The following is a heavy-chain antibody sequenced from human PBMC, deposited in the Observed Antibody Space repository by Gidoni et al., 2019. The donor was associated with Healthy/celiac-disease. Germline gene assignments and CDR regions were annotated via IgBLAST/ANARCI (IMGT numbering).Heavy chain of an antibody. Sequence: SSSGSTIYYADSVKGRFTISRDNAKNSLYLQMNSLRAEDTAVYYCATTGGSSSWHEYFQHWGQGTLATVSS. V-gene: IGHV3-48*03. D-gene: IGHD6-13*01. CDR3: ATTGGSSSWHEYFQH. CDR2: SSSGSTI. J-gene: IGHJ1*01.